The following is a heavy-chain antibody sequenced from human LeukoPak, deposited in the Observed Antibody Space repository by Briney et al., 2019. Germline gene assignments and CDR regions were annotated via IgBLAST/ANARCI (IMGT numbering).Heavy chain of an antibody. CDR2: ISAYNGNT. V-gene: IGHV1-18*01. D-gene: IGHD6-13*01. Sequence: ASVKVSCKASGYTFTSYGISWVRQAPGQGLEWMGWISAYNGNTNYAQKFQGRVTMTRDTSISTAYMELSRLRSDDTAVYYCAREGPLGYYGMDVWGQGTTVTVSS. CDR3: AREGPLGYYGMDV. J-gene: IGHJ6*02. CDR1: GYTFTSYG.